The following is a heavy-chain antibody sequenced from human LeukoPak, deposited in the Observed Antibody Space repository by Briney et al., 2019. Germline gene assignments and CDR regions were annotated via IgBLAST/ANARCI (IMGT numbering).Heavy chain of an antibody. Sequence: SETLSLPCTVSGSSISSYYWSWIRQPPGKGLEWIGYIFLSGSTKYNPSLQSRVTISIDTSKSQFSLRLNSVTAADTAVYYCARTEYYFDHWGRGTLVTVSS. CDR2: IFLSGST. CDR1: GSSISSYY. CDR3: ARTEYYFDH. D-gene: IGHD3-10*01. V-gene: IGHV4-59*01. J-gene: IGHJ4*02.